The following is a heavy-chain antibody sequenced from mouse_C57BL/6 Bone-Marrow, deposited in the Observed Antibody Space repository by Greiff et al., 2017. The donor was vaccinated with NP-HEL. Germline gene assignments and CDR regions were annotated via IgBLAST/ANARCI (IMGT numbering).Heavy chain of an antibody. D-gene: IGHD1-1*01. V-gene: IGHV1-69*01. J-gene: IGHJ4*01. CDR1: GYTFTSYW. Sequence: QVQLQQPGAELVMPGASVKLSCKASGYTFTSYWMHWVKQRPGQGLEWIGEIDPSDSYTNYNQKFKGKSTLTVDKSSSTAYMQLSSLTSEDSAGYYYARGDGRRAMDYWGQGTSVTVSS. CDR2: IDPSDSYT. CDR3: ARGDGRRAMDY.